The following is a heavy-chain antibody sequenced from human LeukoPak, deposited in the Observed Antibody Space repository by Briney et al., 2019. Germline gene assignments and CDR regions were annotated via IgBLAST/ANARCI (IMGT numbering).Heavy chain of an antibody. Sequence: SGPALVKPTETLTLTCTVSGFSLSNDVLGVSWIRQPPGKAPEWLAHIFSNDEKTYSEFLSSRLTISKDTSKSQVVLTMTNVDPVDTATYYCARAPEGYYDDYGYYSYYFDCWGQGTLVTVSS. CDR2: IFSNDEK. D-gene: IGHD3-22*01. V-gene: IGHV2-26*01. CDR3: ARAPEGYYDDYGYYSYYFDC. CDR1: GFSLSNDVLG. J-gene: IGHJ4*02.